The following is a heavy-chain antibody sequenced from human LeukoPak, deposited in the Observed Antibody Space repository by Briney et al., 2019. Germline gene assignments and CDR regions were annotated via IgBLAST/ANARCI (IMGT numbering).Heavy chain of an antibody. J-gene: IGHJ4*02. D-gene: IGHD3-22*01. V-gene: IGHV3-23*01. CDR1: GFTFSSYA. Sequence: GGSLRLSCAASGFTFSSYAMSWVRQAPGKGLEWVSAISGSGGSTYYADSVKGRFTISRDNSKNTLYLQMNSLRAEDTAVYYCAKAGHYYDSSGYYPVFDYWGQGTLVTVSS. CDR2: ISGSGGST. CDR3: AKAGHYYDSSGYYPVFDY.